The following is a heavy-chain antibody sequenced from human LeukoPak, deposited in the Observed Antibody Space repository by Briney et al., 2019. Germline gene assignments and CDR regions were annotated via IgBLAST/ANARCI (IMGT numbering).Heavy chain of an antibody. D-gene: IGHD3-10*01. J-gene: IGHJ3*02. CDR2: ISGSGGST. CDR1: GFTFSSYA. Sequence: GGSLRLSCAASGFTFSSYAMSRVRQAPGKGLEWVSPISGSGGSTYYADSVKGRFTISRDNSKNTLYLQMNSLRAEDTAVYYCAKDHLHYGCNSRGAFDIWGQGTMVTVSS. V-gene: IGHV3-23*01. CDR3: AKDHLHYGCNSRGAFDI.